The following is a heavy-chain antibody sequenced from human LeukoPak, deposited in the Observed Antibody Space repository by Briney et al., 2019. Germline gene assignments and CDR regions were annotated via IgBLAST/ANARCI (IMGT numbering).Heavy chain of an antibody. Sequence: ASVTVSCKASGYTFTTHDINWVRQATGQGLEWLGWMSPNSSDTGYALKFQGRVTMTSDSSISTAYMELSSLRSEDTAIYYCVRTPPNWGFDYWGQGTLVTVSS. CDR1: GYTFTTHD. CDR3: VRTPPNWGFDY. D-gene: IGHD7-27*01. J-gene: IGHJ4*02. CDR2: MSPNSSDT. V-gene: IGHV1-8*01.